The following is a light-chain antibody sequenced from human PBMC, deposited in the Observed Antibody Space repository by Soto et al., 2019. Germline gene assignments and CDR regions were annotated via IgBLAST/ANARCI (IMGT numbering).Light chain of an antibody. CDR1: QDISNY. Sequence: DIQMTQSPSSRSASLGDRVTITCQASQDISNYLHWYQQKPGKAPKLLIYDASNLETGVPSRFSGSGSGTDFAFTISSLQPEAIATYYYHQYDNLPRSITFGQGTRLEIK. J-gene: IGKJ5*01. CDR2: DAS. V-gene: IGKV1-33*01. CDR3: HQYDNLPRSIT.